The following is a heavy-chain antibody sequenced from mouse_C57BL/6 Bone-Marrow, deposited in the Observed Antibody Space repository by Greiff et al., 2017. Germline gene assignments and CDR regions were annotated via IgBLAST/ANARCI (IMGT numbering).Heavy chain of an antibody. CDR2: IDPSDSYT. CDR3: ARAAQAGAY. V-gene: IGHV1-50*01. J-gene: IGHJ3*01. CDR1: GYTFTSYW. D-gene: IGHD3-2*02. Sequence: QVQLKQPGAELVKPGASVKLSCKASGYTFTSYWMQWVKQRPGQGLEWIGEIDPSDSYTNYNQKFKGKATLTVDTSSSTAYMQLSSLTSEDSAVYYCARAAQAGAYWGKGTLVTVSA.